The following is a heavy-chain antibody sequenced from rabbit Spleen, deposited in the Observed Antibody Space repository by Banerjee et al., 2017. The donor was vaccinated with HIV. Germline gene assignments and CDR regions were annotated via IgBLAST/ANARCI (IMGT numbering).Heavy chain of an antibody. D-gene: IGHD2-1*01. CDR3: ARDLVGVIGWNFYL. CDR2: INASTGKP. Sequence: QEQLVESGGGLVQPEGSLTLTCTASGFSFRDRDVMCWVRQAPGKGLQWIACINASTGKPVCASWASGRFTISRTSSTPVTLRMTSLTAADRATYFCARDLVGVIGWNFYLWGAGTLVTVS. CDR1: GFSFRDRDV. J-gene: IGHJ4*01. V-gene: IGHV1S45*01.